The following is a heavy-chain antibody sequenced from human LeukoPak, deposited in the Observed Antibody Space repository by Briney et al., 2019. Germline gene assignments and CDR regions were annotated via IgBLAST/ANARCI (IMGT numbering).Heavy chain of an antibody. D-gene: IGHD1-26*01. Sequence: PGGSLRLSCAASGFTFSDYGMHWVRQAPGKGLEWVAVIWYDGSNKYYADSVKGRFTISRDNSKDTLYLQMNSLRAEDTAVYYCATDRNSGKYYDYWGQGTLVTVSS. V-gene: IGHV3-33*08. CDR3: ATDRNSGKYYDY. CDR1: GFTFSDYG. J-gene: IGHJ4*02. CDR2: IWYDGSNK.